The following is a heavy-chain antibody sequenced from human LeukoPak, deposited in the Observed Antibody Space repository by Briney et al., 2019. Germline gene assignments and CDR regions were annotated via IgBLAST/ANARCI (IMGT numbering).Heavy chain of an antibody. CDR1: GFTFSSYE. CDR3: ARVRAYRGLTQPPDY. J-gene: IGHJ4*02. CDR2: IGGSGSAI. V-gene: IGHV3-48*03. D-gene: IGHD1-14*01. Sequence: TGGSLRLSCAASGFTFSSYEMNWVRQAPGKGLEWVSYIGGSGSAIYYADSVKGRFTISRDNAKNSLYLQMNSLRAEDTAVYYCARVRAYRGLTQPPDYWGQGTLVTVSS.